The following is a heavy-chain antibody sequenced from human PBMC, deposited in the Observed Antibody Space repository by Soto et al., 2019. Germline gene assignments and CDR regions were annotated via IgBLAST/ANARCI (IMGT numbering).Heavy chain of an antibody. Sequence: QVQLQQWGAGLWKPSQTLSLTCAVYGGSFSDYYWTWIRQPPGKGLEWLGEIYNTGSTNYNPSLKRRGTITVDTSKTQFSLQLSSVNAAETAVYYCARGILPWFCDLWGPCTLVTVSS. J-gene: IGHJ2*01. CDR3: ARGILPWFCDL. CDR1: GGSFSDYY. V-gene: IGHV4-34*01. CDR2: IYNTGST.